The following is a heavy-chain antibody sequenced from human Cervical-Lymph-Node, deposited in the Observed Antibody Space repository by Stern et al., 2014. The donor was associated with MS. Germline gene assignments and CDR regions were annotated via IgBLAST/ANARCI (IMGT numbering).Heavy chain of an antibody. CDR2: INTLIGST. V-gene: IGHV1-69*01. J-gene: IGHJ4*02. Sequence: QVHLVESGAEVMKPGSSMKVSCEASGGAFSTIEISWVRQAPGQRLEWLGGINTLIGSTNYEQKVQGRVTIFAVESTSTVNMELRSLRSEDTAVYYCVRDQGGIAASWGQGTPDTVSS. D-gene: IGHD6-13*01. CDR1: GGAFSTIE. CDR3: VRDQGGIAAS.